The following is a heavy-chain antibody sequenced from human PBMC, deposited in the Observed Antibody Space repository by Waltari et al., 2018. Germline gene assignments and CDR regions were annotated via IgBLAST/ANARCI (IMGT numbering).Heavy chain of an antibody. CDR1: GDSMSSGDW. J-gene: IGHJ4*02. CDR3: ARDRGRGIYLDS. CDR2: IQRSGGT. V-gene: IGHV4-4*02. D-gene: IGHD2-15*01. Sequence: QMQLQESGPGLVKPSGTLSLTCTVSGDSMSSGDWWSWVRQPPEKGLEWIGQIQRSGGTNYNPSLESRVTISIDTSNNHFSRKVTSTTAADTAVYYCARDRGRGIYLDSWGRGTLVTVSP.